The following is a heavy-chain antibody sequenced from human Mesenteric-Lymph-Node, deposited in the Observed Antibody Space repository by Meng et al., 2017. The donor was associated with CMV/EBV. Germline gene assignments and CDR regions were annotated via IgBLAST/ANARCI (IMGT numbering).Heavy chain of an antibody. J-gene: IGHJ4*02. D-gene: IGHD3-16*01. Sequence: QVQLVQSGAEVKKPGAVVKVSCKASGYTFSSYAMHWVRQAPGQRLEWMGWINIVEDKTKTSQNFQGRVTLTRDTSANTAYMELSSLRSDDTAVYYCARTNNWGFDYWGQGTLVTVSS. CDR1: GYTFSSYA. V-gene: IGHV1-3*04. CDR2: INIVEDKT. CDR3: ARTNNWGFDY.